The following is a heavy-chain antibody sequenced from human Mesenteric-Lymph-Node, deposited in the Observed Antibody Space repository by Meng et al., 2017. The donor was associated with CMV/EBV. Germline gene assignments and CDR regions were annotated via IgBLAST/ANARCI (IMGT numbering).Heavy chain of an antibody. CDR2: IYHSGST. CDR1: GGSVSSSNW. J-gene: IGHJ4*02. CDR3: ARIRGFGELLYYDY. Sequence: SGGSVSSSNWWSWVRQPPGKGLEWIGEIYHSGSTNYNPSLKSRVTISVDKSKNQFSLKLSSVTAADTAVYYCARIRGFGELLYYDYWGQGTLVTVSS. D-gene: IGHD3-10*01. V-gene: IGHV4-4*02.